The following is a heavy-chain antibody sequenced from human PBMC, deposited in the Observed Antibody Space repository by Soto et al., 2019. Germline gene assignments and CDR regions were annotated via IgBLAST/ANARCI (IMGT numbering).Heavy chain of an antibody. V-gene: IGHV5-51*01. J-gene: IGHJ6*02. Sequence: PGESLKISCEGSGYTFTNYWIGWVRQMPGKGLEWMGIIYPGDSDTRYSPSFQGQVTISADKSISTAYLQWSRLKASDTAMYYCAKLGEGAAAGLYYGMDVWGQGTTVTVSS. CDR3: AKLGEGAAAGLYYGMDV. CDR1: GYTFTNYW. D-gene: IGHD6-13*01. CDR2: IYPGDSDT.